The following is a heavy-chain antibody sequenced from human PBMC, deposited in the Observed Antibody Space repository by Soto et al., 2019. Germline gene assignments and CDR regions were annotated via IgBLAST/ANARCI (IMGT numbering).Heavy chain of an antibody. CDR1: GVTFNSYS. CDR3: ARDYYDSSGYYLDI. CDR2: ISSSSSYI. D-gene: IGHD3-22*01. J-gene: IGHJ3*02. Sequence: GGSLRLSCAASGVTFNSYSMTWVRQTPGKGLEWVSSISSSSSYIYYADSVKGRFTISRDNAKNSLYLQMNSLRAEDTAVYYCARDYYDSSGYYLDIWGQGTMVTVSS. V-gene: IGHV3-21*01.